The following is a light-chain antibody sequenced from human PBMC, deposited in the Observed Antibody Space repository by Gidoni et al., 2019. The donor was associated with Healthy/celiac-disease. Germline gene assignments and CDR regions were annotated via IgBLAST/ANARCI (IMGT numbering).Light chain of an antibody. CDR1: QDSSNY. CDR3: QQYGNLPLT. V-gene: IGKV1-33*01. J-gene: IGKJ4*01. CDR2: DAS. Sequence: DIQMTQSPSSLSASVGDRVTITCQASQDSSNYLNWYQQKPGKAPKLLIYDASNLETGVPSRFSGSGSGTDFTFTISSLQPEDIAAYYCQQYGNLPLTFGGGTKVEIK.